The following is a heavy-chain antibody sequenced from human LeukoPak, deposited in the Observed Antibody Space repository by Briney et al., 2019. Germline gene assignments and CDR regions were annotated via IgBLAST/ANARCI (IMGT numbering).Heavy chain of an antibody. CDR2: ISGSGDNT. D-gene: IGHD3-16*01. CDR1: GFTFSSYA. Sequence: GGSLRLSCAASGFTFSSYAMSWVRQVPGKGLEWVSVISGSGDNTYYADSVKGRFTISRDNSKNMLYLQMNSLRAEDTAVYYCARGSSWGSDYWGQGTLVTVSS. J-gene: IGHJ4*02. V-gene: IGHV3-23*01. CDR3: ARGSSWGSDY.